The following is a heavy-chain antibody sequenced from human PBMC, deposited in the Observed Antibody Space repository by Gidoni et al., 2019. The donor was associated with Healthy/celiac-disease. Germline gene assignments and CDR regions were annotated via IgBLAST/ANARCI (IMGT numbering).Heavy chain of an antibody. V-gene: IGHV4-30-2*01. D-gene: IGHD3-10*01. Sequence: QLQLQESGSGLVKTSQTLSLTCAVSGSSISSGSFSWSWIRQPPGKGLEWIGYIYPGGSTYYKASLKSRVTISVDRSKNQFSLKLNSVTAADTAVYYCTRVPIRGVIRDAFDIWGQGTMVTVSS. J-gene: IGHJ3*02. CDR3: TRVPIRGVIRDAFDI. CDR1: GSSISSGSFS. CDR2: IYPGGST.